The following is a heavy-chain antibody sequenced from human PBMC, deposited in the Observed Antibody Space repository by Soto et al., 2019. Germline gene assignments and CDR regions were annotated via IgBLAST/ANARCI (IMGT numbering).Heavy chain of an antibody. CDR1: GFTFSSYD. D-gene: IGHD3-22*01. CDR3: AKDGPYDTTLGAFDI. J-gene: IGHJ3*02. Sequence: QVQLVESGGGVVQPGRSLRLSCAASGFTFSSYDMHWVRQAPGKGLEWVAVISYAGSNKYYADSVKGRFTISRDNSKNTLYLQMNSLRAEDTAVYYCAKDGPYDTTLGAFDIWGQGTMVTVSS. CDR2: ISYAGSNK. V-gene: IGHV3-30*18.